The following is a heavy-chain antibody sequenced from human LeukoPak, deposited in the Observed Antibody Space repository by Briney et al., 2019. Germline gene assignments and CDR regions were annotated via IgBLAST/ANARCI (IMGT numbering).Heavy chain of an antibody. Sequence: SETLSLTCTVSGGSISSSSYYWGWIRQPPGKGLEWFGSIYYSGSTYYNPSLKSRVTISVDTSKNQFSLKLSSVTAADTAVYYCARHRFAYLEPAANYFDYWGQGTLVTVSS. V-gene: IGHV4-39*01. CDR2: IYYSGST. CDR3: ARHRFAYLEPAANYFDY. D-gene: IGHD2-2*01. CDR1: GGSISSSSYY. J-gene: IGHJ4*02.